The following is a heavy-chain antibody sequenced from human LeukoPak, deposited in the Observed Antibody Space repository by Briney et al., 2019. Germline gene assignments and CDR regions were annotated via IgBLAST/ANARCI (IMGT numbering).Heavy chain of an antibody. V-gene: IGHV3-23*01. D-gene: IGHD3-10*01. J-gene: IGHJ3*02. CDR3: ARDRMVRYAFDI. CDR1: GFTFSNYA. CDR2: INGSGGRT. Sequence: PGGSLRLSCAASGFTFSNYAMTWVRQAPGKGLEWVSDINGSGGRTYYADSVKGRFTISRDNSKNTLYLQMNSLRAEDTAVYYCARDRMVRYAFDIWGQGTLVTVSS.